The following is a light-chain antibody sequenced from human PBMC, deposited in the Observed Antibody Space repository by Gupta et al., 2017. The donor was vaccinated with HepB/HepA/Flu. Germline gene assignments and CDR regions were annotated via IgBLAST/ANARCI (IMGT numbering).Light chain of an antibody. V-gene: IGLV2-14*01. Sequence: QSALTQPASVSGSPGQSITISCTGTSSAVGGYNYVSWYQQHPGKAPQLMIYDVSNRPSGVSNRFSGSKSGNTASLTISGLQAEDEADYYCSSYTSSSTRVFGGGTKLTVL. CDR2: DVS. CDR3: SSYTSSSTRV. J-gene: IGLJ3*02. CDR1: SSAVGGYNY.